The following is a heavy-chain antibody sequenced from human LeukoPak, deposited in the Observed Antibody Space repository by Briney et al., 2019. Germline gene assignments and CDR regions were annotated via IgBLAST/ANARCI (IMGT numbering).Heavy chain of an antibody. D-gene: IGHD4-17*01. V-gene: IGHV3-11*04. CDR2: ISPRSTTI. J-gene: IGHJ6*03. CDR3: AREAYGGYVDDFYYYYYMDV. Sequence: GGSLRLSCAASGFTFNNHYMTWIRQAPGKGLEWVSYISPRSTTIYYADSVKGRFTISRDNAKNSLYLQMNSLGAEDTAVYYCAREAYGGYVDDFYYYYYMDVWGKGPTASVSS. CDR1: GFTFNNHY.